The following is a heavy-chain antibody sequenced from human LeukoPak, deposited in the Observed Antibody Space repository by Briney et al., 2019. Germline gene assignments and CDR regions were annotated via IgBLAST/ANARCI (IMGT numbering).Heavy chain of an antibody. V-gene: IGHV1-69*01. Sequence: ASVKVSCKASGVSFSASSFSWLRQAPGQGLEWMGGILPIFHTPKYEQTFQGRVTMTADESTNTAYMELRSLRSDDTAVYYCARGPRITMLRGVPGDWGQGTLVTVSS. CDR2: ILPIFHTP. CDR3: ARGPRITMLRGVPGD. D-gene: IGHD3-10*01. CDR1: GVSFSASS. J-gene: IGHJ4*02.